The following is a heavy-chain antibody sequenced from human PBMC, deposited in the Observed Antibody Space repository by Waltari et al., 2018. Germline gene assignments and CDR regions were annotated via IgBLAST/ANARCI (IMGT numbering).Heavy chain of an antibody. J-gene: IGHJ3*02. Sequence: QVQLQQWGAGLLKPSETLSLTCAVYGGSFSGYYWSWIRQPPGKGLEWIGEINHSGSTNYNPSLKSRSTISVDTSKNQFSLKLSSVTAADTAVYYCARGSSSWYDSAFDIWGQGTMVTVSS. V-gene: IGHV4-34*01. CDR3: ARGSSSWYDSAFDI. CDR2: INHSGST. CDR1: GGSFSGYY. D-gene: IGHD6-13*01.